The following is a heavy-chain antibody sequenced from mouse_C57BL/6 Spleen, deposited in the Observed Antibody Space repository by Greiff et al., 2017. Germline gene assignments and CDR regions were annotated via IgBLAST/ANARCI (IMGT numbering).Heavy chain of an antibody. CDR1: GYTFTDYY. V-gene: IGHV1-26*01. D-gene: IGHD1-1*01. Sequence: EVQLQQSGPELVKPGASVKISCKASGYTFTDYYMNWVKQSHGKSLEWIGDINPNNGGTSYNQKFKGKATLTVDKSSSTAYMELRSLTSEDSAVYYCARWGYYGSSEYFDVWGTGTTVTVSS. J-gene: IGHJ1*03. CDR3: ARWGYYGSSEYFDV. CDR2: INPNNGGT.